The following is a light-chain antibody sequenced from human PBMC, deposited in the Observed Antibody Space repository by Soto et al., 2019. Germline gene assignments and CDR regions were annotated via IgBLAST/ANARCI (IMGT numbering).Light chain of an antibody. CDR1: PSVSSN. CDR3: QQYNNWPRT. CDR2: GAS. J-gene: IGKJ1*01. Sequence: EIVMTQSPATLSVSPGERATLSCRASPSVSSNLAWYQQTPGQAPRLRIYGASTSATGIPARFSGSGSGTEFTLTISSLQSEAFAVYYCQQYNNWPRTFGQGTKVEI. V-gene: IGKV3-15*01.